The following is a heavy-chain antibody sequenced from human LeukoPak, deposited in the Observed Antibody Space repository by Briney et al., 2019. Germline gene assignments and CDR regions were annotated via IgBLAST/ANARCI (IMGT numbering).Heavy chain of an antibody. CDR3: ARDLDNNWGYFDL. CDR2: IYYSGST. V-gene: IGHV4-39*07. J-gene: IGHJ2*01. D-gene: IGHD1-20*01. CDR1: GGSISSSSYY. Sequence: SETLSLTCTVSGGSISSSSYYWGWIRQPPGKGLEWIGSIYYSGSTYYNPSLKSRVTISVDTSKSQFSLKLSSVTAADTAVYYCARDLDNNWGYFDLWGRGTLVTVSS.